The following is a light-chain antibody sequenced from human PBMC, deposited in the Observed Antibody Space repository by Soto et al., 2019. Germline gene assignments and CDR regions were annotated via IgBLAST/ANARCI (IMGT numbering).Light chain of an antibody. CDR2: SNN. CDR3: AAWDDSLNGWV. V-gene: IGLV1-44*01. CDR1: NSNIGSNT. Sequence: QLVLTQTPSASGTPGQRVTISCSGSNSNIGSNTVNWYQQLPGTAPKLLIYSNNQRPSGVPDRFSGSKSGTSASLAISGLQSEDEADYHCAAWDDSLNGWVFGGGTKVTVL. J-gene: IGLJ3*02.